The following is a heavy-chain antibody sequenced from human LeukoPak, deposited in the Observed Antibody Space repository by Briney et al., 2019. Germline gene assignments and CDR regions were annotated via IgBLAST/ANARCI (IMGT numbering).Heavy chain of an antibody. CDR3: ARDWVDIVVVPAAIPFDP. CDR1: GFTFSNYW. V-gene: IGHV3-7*01. Sequence: GGSLRLSCAASGFTFSNYWMSWVRQAPGKGLEWVANIKQDGSEKYYVDSVKGRFTISRDNAKNSLYLQMNSLRAEDTAVYYCARDWVDIVVVPAAIPFDPWGQGTLVTVSS. J-gene: IGHJ5*02. D-gene: IGHD2-2*03. CDR2: IKQDGSEK.